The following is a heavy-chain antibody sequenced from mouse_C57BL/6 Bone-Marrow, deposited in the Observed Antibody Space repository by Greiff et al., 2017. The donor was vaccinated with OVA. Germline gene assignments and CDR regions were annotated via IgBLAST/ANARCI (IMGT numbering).Heavy chain of an antibody. CDR3: TRLLDAMNY. CDR1: GFTFSSYA. CDR2: ISSGSVYI. V-gene: IGHV5-9-1*02. D-gene: IGHD2-1*01. Sequence: EVQLMESGEGLVKPGGSLKLSCAASGFTFSSYAMSWVRQTPEKRLEWVAYISSGSVYIYYADTVKGRFTISRDNARNTLYLQMSSLKSEDTAMYYCTRLLDAMNYWGQGTAVTVSS. J-gene: IGHJ4*01.